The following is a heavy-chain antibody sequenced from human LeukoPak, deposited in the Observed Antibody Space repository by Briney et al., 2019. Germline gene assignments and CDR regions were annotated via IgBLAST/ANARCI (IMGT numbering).Heavy chain of an antibody. CDR3: ATSSAGSGHDAFDI. D-gene: IGHD3-10*01. Sequence: AETLSLTCSVSGDSISTYSWSWIRQSPGTGLEWIGYIHSSGHTDYNPSLKGRVTISVDTSQNHFSLKLTSVTAADTAVYYCATSSAGSGHDAFDIWGQGTMVTVSS. CDR2: IHSSGHT. J-gene: IGHJ3*02. CDR1: GDSISTYS. V-gene: IGHV4-59*12.